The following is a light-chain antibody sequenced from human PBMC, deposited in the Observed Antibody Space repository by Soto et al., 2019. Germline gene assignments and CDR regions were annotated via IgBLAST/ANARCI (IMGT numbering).Light chain of an antibody. CDR1: QSVSSN. CDR2: RAS. Sequence: MTQSPSTLSASVGDRVTITCRASQSVSSNLAWYQQKPGQVPRLLIYRASTRATGIPARFTGSGSGTELILTISSLQSEDFAVYYCQQYNDWPITLGQGTRLEIK. CDR3: QQYNDWPIT. J-gene: IGKJ5*01. V-gene: IGKV3-15*01.